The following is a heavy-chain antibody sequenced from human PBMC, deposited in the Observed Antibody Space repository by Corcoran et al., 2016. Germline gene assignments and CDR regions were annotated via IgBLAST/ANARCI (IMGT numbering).Heavy chain of an antibody. D-gene: IGHD5-12*01. CDR3: ARVRRHRGYERDGMDV. V-gene: IGHV3-11*01. CDR1: GFSFSDYY. CDR2: IGSSGRSI. Sequence: QVQLVESVGDLVKPGGCLRLSCAASGFSFSDYYMSWIRQAPGKGLEWLSYIGSSGRSIYYADSVQGRFTISRDNANNSLYLQMNSLRAEETAVYYCARVRRHRGYERDGMDVWGQGTTVTVSS. J-gene: IGHJ6*02.